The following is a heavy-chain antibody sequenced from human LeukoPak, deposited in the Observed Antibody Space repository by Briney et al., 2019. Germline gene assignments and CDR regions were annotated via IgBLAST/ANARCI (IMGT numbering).Heavy chain of an antibody. Sequence: SETLSLTCTVSGGSISSNNYYWDWIRQPPGKGLEWIGSIHYSGSTHSNPSLKSRVAISVDTSKNQFSLKLSSVTAADTAVYYCARDSRASDIWGQGTVVTVSS. CDR3: ARDSRASDI. V-gene: IGHV4-39*07. CDR1: GGSISSNNYY. CDR2: IHYSGST. J-gene: IGHJ3*02.